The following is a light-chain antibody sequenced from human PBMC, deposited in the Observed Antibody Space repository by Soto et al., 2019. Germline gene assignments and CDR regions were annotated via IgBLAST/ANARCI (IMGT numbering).Light chain of an antibody. Sequence: QSALTQPASVSGSPGQSITIPCTGTSSDVGGHNFVSWYQHHPGKAPKLMIYDVTNRPSGVSDRFSGSKSGNTASLTISGLQAEDEADYFCSSYTSITTFYFFGTGTKVTVL. CDR2: DVT. CDR1: SSDVGGHNF. V-gene: IGLV2-14*03. CDR3: SSYTSITTFYF. J-gene: IGLJ1*01.